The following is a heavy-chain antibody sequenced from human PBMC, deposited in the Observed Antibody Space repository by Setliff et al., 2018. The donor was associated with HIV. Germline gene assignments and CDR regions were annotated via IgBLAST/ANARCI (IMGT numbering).Heavy chain of an antibody. CDR1: GYTFPNYG. CDR3: ARVGATHYYDYYMDV. CDR2: VSAYNGLT. D-gene: IGHD1-26*01. Sequence: ASVKVSCKASGYTFPNYGISWVRQAPGQGLEWMGWVSAYNGLTNYAQKLQGRVTMTTDTSTSTAYMELRSLRSDDTAVYYCARVGATHYYDYYMDVWGKGTTVTVSS. V-gene: IGHV1-18*01. J-gene: IGHJ6*03.